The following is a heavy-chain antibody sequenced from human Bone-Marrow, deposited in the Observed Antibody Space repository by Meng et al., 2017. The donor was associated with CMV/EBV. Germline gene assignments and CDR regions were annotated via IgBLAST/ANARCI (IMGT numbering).Heavy chain of an antibody. Sequence: GGSLRLSCAASGFTVSSNYMSWVRQAPGKGLEWVSAISGSGGSTYYADSVKGRFTISRDNAKNTLYLQMNSLRAEDTAVYYCAREDSSGLYYCDYWGQGNLVNVAS. J-gene: IGHJ4*02. CDR3: AREDSSGLYYCDY. CDR1: GFTVSSNY. D-gene: IGHD3-22*01. CDR2: ISGSGGST. V-gene: IGHV3-23*01.